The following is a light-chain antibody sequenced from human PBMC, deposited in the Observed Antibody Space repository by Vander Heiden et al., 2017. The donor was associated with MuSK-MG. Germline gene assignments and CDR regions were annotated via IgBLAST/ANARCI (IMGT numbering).Light chain of an antibody. CDR2: DVS. Sequence: QSALTQPASVSGSPGQSITISCTGTSSDVGGYNYVSWYQQHPGKAPKLIFYDVSNRPSGVSNRFSGSKSGNSAALTISGIQAEDEADYYCSSYTSSSTYVFGTGTKVTVL. CDR1: SSDVGGYNY. V-gene: IGLV2-14*01. J-gene: IGLJ1*01. CDR3: SSYTSSSTYV.